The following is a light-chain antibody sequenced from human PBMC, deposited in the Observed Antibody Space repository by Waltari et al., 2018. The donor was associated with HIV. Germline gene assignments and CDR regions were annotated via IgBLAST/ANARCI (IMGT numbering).Light chain of an antibody. CDR1: QSVSSSY. V-gene: IGKV3-20*01. J-gene: IGKJ2*01. CDR3: QQYGSSPPRYT. CDR2: GSS. Sequence: EIVLTQSPGTLSLSPGERATLSCRASQSVSSSYLAWYQQKPGQAPRLLNYGSSSRATGIPDRFSGSWSGTDFTLTISRLEPEDFAVYYCQQYGSSPPRYTFGQGTKLEIK.